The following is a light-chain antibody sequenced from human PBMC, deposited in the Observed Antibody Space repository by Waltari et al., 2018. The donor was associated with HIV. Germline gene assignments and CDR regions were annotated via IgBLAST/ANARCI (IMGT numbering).Light chain of an antibody. J-gene: IGKJ1*01. CDR3: QQYGSSPRT. Sequence: EIVLTQSPGTLSLSPGERATLSCRASQSVSSSYLAWYQQKPGQAPWLLIYGASTRATGIPDRFSGSGSGTDFTLTISRLVPEDFAVYYCQQYGSSPRTFGQGTKVEIK. V-gene: IGKV3-20*01. CDR2: GAS. CDR1: QSVSSSY.